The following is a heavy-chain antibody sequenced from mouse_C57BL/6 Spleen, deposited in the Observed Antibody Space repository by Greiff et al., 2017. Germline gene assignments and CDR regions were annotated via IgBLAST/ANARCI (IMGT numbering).Heavy chain of an antibody. Sequence: VQLQQSGPVLVKPGASVKMSCKASGYTFTDYYMNWVKQSPGKSLEWIGVINPYNGGTSYNQKFKGKATLTVDKSSSTAYMELISLTSEDSAVYYCGREDSNYQYFDVWGTGTTVTVSS. CDR2: INPYNGGT. CDR1: GYTFTDYY. J-gene: IGHJ1*03. CDR3: GREDSNYQYFDV. V-gene: IGHV1-19*01. D-gene: IGHD2-5*01.